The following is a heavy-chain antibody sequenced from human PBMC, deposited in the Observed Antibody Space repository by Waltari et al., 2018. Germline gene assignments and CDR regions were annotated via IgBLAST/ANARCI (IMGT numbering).Heavy chain of an antibody. CDR3: ARDRGAARTLNFYRTSGDGFDP. V-gene: IGHV4-38-2*02. J-gene: IGHJ5*02. CDR1: GYSISSGYY. CDR2: IYHSGST. Sequence: QVQLQESGPGLVKPSETLSLTCAVSGYSISSGYYWGWIRQPPGKGLEWIGSIYHSGSTYYNPSLKSRVTMSVDTSKNQFSLKLSSVTAADTAVYYCARDRGAARTLNFYRTSGDGFDPWGQGTLVTVSS. D-gene: IGHD6-6*01.